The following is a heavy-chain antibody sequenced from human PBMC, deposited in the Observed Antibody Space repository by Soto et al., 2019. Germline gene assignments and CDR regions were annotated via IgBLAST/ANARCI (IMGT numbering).Heavy chain of an antibody. V-gene: IGHV4-59*01. CDR1: GGSISSYY. Sequence: QVQLQESGPGLVKPSETLSLTCTVSGGSISSYYWSWIRQPPGKGLEWIGYMSYSGTTNYNPSLKSRVTISIDTSKNQLSLKLSSVTAADTAVFYCARETGGSHPRYFDFWGQGTLFTVSS. D-gene: IGHD1-26*01. CDR3: ARETGGSHPRYFDF. CDR2: MSYSGTT. J-gene: IGHJ4*02.